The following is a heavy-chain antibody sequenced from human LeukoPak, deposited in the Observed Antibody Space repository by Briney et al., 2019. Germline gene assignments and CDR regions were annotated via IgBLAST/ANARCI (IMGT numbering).Heavy chain of an antibody. CDR2: MKPDGSEK. CDR3: ASWREWEPQLDY. D-gene: IGHD1-26*01. Sequence: GGSLRLSCAASGFTFSTYWMGWVRQAPGKGLEWVANMKPDGSEKYYVASVKGRFTISRDNAKNTLYPQMNSLRAEDTAVYYCASWREWEPQLDYWGQGTLVTVSS. CDR1: GFTFSTYW. J-gene: IGHJ4*02. V-gene: IGHV3-7*02.